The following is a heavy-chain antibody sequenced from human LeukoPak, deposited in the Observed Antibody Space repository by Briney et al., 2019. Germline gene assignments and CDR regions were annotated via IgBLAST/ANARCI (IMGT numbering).Heavy chain of an antibody. D-gene: IGHD3-22*01. V-gene: IGHV3-30*03. J-gene: IGHJ4*02. CDR3: ARGPRITMIVVADFDY. CDR2: ISYDGSNK. CDR1: GFTFSSYG. Sequence: TGGSLRLSCAASGFTFSSYGMHWVRQAPGKGLEWVAVISYDGSNKYYADSVKGRFTISRDNSKNTLYLQMNSLRAEDTAVYYCARGPRITMIVVADFDYWGQGTLVTVSS.